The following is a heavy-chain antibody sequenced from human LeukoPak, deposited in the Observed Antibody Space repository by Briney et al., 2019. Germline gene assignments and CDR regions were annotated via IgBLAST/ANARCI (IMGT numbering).Heavy chain of an antibody. CDR2: IYWDDDK. CDR3: AHRLVTNWAFDY. V-gene: IGHV2-5*02. Sequence: SGPTLVNPTQTLTLTCTFPGFSLNTSGVGVGWIRQPPGKALEWLALIYWDDDKRYSPSLKSRLTITTDTSKNQVVLTMTNMDPVDTATYYCAHRLVTNWAFDYWGQGTLVTVSS. J-gene: IGHJ4*02. CDR1: GFSLNTSGVG. D-gene: IGHD1-1*01.